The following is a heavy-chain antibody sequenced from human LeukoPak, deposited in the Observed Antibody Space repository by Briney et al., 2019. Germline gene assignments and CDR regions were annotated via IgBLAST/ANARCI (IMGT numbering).Heavy chain of an antibody. Sequence: LPGGSLRLSCAASGFTFSSYWMSWVRQAPGKGLEWVANIKQDGSEKYYVDSVKGRFTISRDNAKNSLYLQMNSLRAEDTAVYYCARAGDDYGDYWHYRGQGTLVTVSS. V-gene: IGHV3-7*01. D-gene: IGHD4-17*01. CDR3: ARAGDDYGDYWHY. J-gene: IGHJ4*02. CDR2: IKQDGSEK. CDR1: GFTFSSYW.